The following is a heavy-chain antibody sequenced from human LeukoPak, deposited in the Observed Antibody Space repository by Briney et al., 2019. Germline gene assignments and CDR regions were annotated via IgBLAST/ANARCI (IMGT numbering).Heavy chain of an antibody. CDR3: ARDSSGLDY. V-gene: IGHV3-30-3*01. J-gene: IGHJ4*02. Sequence: GGSLRLSCAASGFTFSSYAMHWVRQAPGKGLEWVAVISYDGSNKYYADSVKGRFTISRDNSKNTLYLQMNSLRAEDTAVYYCARDSSGLDYWGQGTVVTVSS. D-gene: IGHD6-19*01. CDR1: GFTFSSYA. CDR2: ISYDGSNK.